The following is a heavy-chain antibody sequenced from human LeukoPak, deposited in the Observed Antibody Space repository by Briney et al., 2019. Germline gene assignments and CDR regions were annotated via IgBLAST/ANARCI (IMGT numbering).Heavy chain of an antibody. Sequence: SETLSLTCAVYGGSFSGYYWSWIRQPPGKGLEWIGYIYYSGSTNYNPSLKSRVTISVDTSKNQFSLKLSSVTAADTAVYYCATYARGYCSGGSCYYFDYWGQGTLVTVSS. J-gene: IGHJ4*02. CDR2: IYYSGST. V-gene: IGHV4-59*01. D-gene: IGHD2-15*01. CDR3: ATYARGYCSGGSCYYFDY. CDR1: GGSFSGYY.